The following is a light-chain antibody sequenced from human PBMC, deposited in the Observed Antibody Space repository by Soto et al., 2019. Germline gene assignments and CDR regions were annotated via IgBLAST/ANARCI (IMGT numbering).Light chain of an antibody. CDR1: QSVSSTY. J-gene: IGKJ2*01. CDR2: GAS. Sequence: EIVLTQSPGTLSLSPGEKATLSCRASQSVSSTYLAWYQQKPGQAPRLLIYGASSMATGIPDRFSGSGSGTDFTLTISSLEPEDFAVYYCQQYGGSPRYTFGQGTKLEIK. CDR3: QQYGGSPRYT. V-gene: IGKV3-20*01.